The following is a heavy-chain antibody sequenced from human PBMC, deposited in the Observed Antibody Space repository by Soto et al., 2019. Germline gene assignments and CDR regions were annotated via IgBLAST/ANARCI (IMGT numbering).Heavy chain of an antibody. CDR1: GGSISSYY. CDR2: IYYSGST. CDR3: ASYYSSGWYGRYFDY. D-gene: IGHD6-19*01. Sequence: QVQLQESGPGLVKPSETLSLTCTVSGGSISSYYWSWIRQPPGKGLEWIGYIYYSGSTNYNPSLKSRVTISVDTSKNQFSLKLSSVTAADTAVYYCASYYSSGWYGRYFDYWGQGTLVTVSS. V-gene: IGHV4-59*01. J-gene: IGHJ4*02.